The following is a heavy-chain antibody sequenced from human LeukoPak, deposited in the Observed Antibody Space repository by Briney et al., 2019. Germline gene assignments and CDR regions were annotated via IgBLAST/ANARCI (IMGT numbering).Heavy chain of an antibody. CDR2: IYTSGST. J-gene: IGHJ4*02. CDR3: ARHRGVILDY. D-gene: IGHD3-16*02. Sequence: SETLSLTCTASGGSISSGSYYWSWIRQPAGKGLEWIGRIYTSGSTNYNPSLKSRVTISVDTSKNQFSLKLSSVTAADTAVYYCARHRGVILDYWGQGTLVTVSS. CDR1: GGSISSGSYY. V-gene: IGHV4-61*02.